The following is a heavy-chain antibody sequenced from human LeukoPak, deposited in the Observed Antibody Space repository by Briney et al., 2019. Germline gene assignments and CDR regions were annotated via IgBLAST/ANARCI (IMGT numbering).Heavy chain of an antibody. CDR3: ARYIGYCSGGNCYSLDP. CDR1: GVSITSYY. Sequence: SETLSLTCTVSGVSITSYYWSWIRQPPGKGLEWIGYIYYSGSTNYNPSLKSRVTILVDTSKNQFSLKLSSVTAADTAVYYCARYIGYCSGGNCYSLDPWGQGTLVTVSS. J-gene: IGHJ5*02. V-gene: IGHV4-59*01. CDR2: IYYSGST. D-gene: IGHD2-15*01.